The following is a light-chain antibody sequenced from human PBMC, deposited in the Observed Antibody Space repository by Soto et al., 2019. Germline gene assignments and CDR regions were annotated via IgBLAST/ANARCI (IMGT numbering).Light chain of an antibody. Sequence: QSVLTQPPSVSGSPGQSVTISCTGTSSDVGSYNHVSWYQQPPGTAPKLMIYGVSNRPSGVPDRFSGSKSGNTASLTISGLQTEDEADYYCSSYTSSSSYVFGTGTKLTVL. CDR2: GVS. J-gene: IGLJ1*01. CDR3: SSYTSSSSYV. V-gene: IGLV2-18*02. CDR1: SSDVGSYNH.